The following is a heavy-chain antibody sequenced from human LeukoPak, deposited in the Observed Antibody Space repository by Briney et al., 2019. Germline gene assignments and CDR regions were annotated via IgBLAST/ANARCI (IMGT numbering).Heavy chain of an antibody. Sequence: GGSLRLSCAASGFTFSTFSMNWIRQAPGKGQEWISYRSNDIIRYADSVKGRFIISRDNAKNSLYLQMNSLRAEDTAVYYCARDLSWSFDYWGQGTLVTVSS. D-gene: IGHD3-10*01. CDR1: GFTFSTFS. J-gene: IGHJ4*02. V-gene: IGHV3-48*01. CDR2: RSNDII. CDR3: ARDLSWSFDY.